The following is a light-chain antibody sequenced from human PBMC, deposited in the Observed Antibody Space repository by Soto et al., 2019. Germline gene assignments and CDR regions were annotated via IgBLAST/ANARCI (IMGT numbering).Light chain of an antibody. CDR3: CSCAGSYIWL. V-gene: IGLV2-11*01. CDR1: SSDVGGYNY. CDR2: DVT. J-gene: IGLJ3*02. Sequence: QSALTQPRSVSGSPGQSVTISCTGTSSDVGGYNYVSWYQQHPGEAPKLMIYDVTKRPSGVPDRFSGSKSGNTASLTIIGLQAEDEAYYYCCSCAGSYIWLFGGGTKLTVL.